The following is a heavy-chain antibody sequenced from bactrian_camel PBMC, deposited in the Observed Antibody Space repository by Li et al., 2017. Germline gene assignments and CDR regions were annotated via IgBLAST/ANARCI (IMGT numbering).Heavy chain of an antibody. CDR1: GSTNSRNC. J-gene: IGHJ4*01. CDR2: IYIGGAGAT. D-gene: IGHD5*01. V-gene: IGHV3S54*01. CDR3: APARTGWALRN. Sequence: HVQLVESGGGSAQAGGSLRLSCAASGSTNSRNCMAWFRQAPGKEREGVAMIYIGGAGATSYADSVKGRFTISQDSAKNTVYLQMNSLKPEDTALYYCAPARTGWALRNWGQGTQVTVS.